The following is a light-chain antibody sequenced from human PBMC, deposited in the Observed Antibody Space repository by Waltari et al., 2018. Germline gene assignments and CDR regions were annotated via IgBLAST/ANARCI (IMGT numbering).Light chain of an antibody. CDR3: QHYVRLPAT. Sequence: IASTQSPGTLSLSPGERATRSCRASQSVSRSLPWYQQQPGQAPKLLIYGASTRATGIPDRFTGSGSGTDFSLTISSLEPEDFAIYFCQHYVRLPATFGQGTKVEIK. CDR1: QSVSRS. J-gene: IGKJ1*01. CDR2: GAS. V-gene: IGKV3-20*01.